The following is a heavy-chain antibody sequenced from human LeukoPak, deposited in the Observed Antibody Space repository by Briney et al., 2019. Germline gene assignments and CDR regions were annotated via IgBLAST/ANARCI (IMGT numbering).Heavy chain of an antibody. CDR2: INHSGST. CDR1: GGSFSGYY. CDR3: ASETRYYYYYGMDV. V-gene: IGHV4-34*01. J-gene: IGHJ6*02. Sequence: SETLSLTCAVYGGSFSGYYWSWIRQPPGKGLEWIGEINHSGSTNYNPSLKSRVTISVDTSKSQFSLKLSSVTAADTAVYYCASETRYYYYYGMDVWGQGNHGHRLL.